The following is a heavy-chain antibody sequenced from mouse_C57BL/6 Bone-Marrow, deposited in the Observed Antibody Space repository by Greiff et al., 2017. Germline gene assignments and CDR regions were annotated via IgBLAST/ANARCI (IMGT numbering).Heavy chain of an antibody. CDR2: IHPNNGST. D-gene: IGHD2-3*01. V-gene: IGHV1-64*01. CDR3: ARSRIYDGYYAWFAY. Sequence: QVQLQQPGAELVKPGASVKLSCKASGYNFTSYWMHWVKQRPGQGLEWIGMIHPNNGSTNYTEKLQSKATLTVDKSSSTAYMQLSSLSSEDSAVYYCARSRIYDGYYAWFAYWGQGTLVTVAA. CDR1: GYNFTSYW. J-gene: IGHJ3*01.